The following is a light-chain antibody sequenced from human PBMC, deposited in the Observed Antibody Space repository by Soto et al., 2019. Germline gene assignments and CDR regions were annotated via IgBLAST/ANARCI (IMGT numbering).Light chain of an antibody. CDR2: GAS. V-gene: IGKV3-20*01. Sequence: EIVLTQSPGTLSLSPEERATLSCRASQSVSSSFLAWYQQKPGQAPRLLIYGASSRATGIPDRFSGSGSGTDFTLTISRLEPEDVAVYYCQKYGSSPLTFGGGTKVEIK. CDR3: QKYGSSPLT. CDR1: QSVSSSF. J-gene: IGKJ4*01.